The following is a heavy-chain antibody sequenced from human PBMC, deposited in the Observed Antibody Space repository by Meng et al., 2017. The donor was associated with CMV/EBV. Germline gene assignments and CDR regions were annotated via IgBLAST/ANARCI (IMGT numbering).Heavy chain of an antibody. D-gene: IGHD1-1*01. J-gene: IGHJ3*02. CDR2: IIPNLGIA. CDR3: AREPGRRAFDI. Sequence: SVKVSCKASGGTFSSYTISWVRQAPGQGLEWMGRIIPNLGIANYAQKFQGRVTITADKSTSTAYMELSSLRSEDTAVYYCAREPGRRAFDIWGQGTMVTVSS. CDR1: GGTFSSYT. V-gene: IGHV1-69*04.